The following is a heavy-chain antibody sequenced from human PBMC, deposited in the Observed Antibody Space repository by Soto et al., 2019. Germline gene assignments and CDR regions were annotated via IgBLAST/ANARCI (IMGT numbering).Heavy chain of an antibody. V-gene: IGHV4-59*08. CDR2: IYYSGST. CDR1: GGSISSYY. D-gene: IGHD2-2*01. J-gene: IGHJ4*02. CDR3: ASHPQVYQLYLYDY. Sequence: SETLSLTCTVSGGSISSYYWSWIRQPPGKGLKWIGYIYYSGSTNYNPSLKSRVTISVDTSKNQFSLKLSSVTAADTAVYYCASHPQVYQLYLYDYWGQGTLVTVSS.